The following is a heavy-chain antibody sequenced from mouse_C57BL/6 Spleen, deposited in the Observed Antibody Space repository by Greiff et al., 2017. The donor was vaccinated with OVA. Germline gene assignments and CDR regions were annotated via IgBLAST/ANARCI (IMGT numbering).Heavy chain of an antibody. J-gene: IGHJ2*01. V-gene: IGHV1-59*01. CDR1: GYTFTSYW. Sequence: QVQLQQPGAELVRPGTSVKLSCKASGYTFTSYWMHWVKQRPGQGLEWIGVIDPSDSYTNYNQKFKGKATLTVDTSSSTAYMQLSSLTSEDSAVYYCAREGNWVYFDYWGQGTTLTVSS. D-gene: IGHD4-1*01. CDR2: IDPSDSYT. CDR3: AREGNWVYFDY.